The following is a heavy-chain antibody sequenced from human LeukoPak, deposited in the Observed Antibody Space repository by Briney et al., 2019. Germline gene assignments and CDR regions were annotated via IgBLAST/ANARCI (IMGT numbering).Heavy chain of an antibody. V-gene: IGHV1-2*02. J-gene: IGHJ4*02. CDR3: ARQNTGQLDY. CDR2: INPRGDAT. D-gene: IGHD2-8*02. Sequence: ASVKVSCKASGYIFTTYSIHWVRQAPGQGLEWMGMINPRGDATIHAQKFQGRVTMTRDTSITTTYMEVSRLSSDDTAVYYCARQNTGQLDYWGQGTLVTVSS. CDR1: GYIFTTYS.